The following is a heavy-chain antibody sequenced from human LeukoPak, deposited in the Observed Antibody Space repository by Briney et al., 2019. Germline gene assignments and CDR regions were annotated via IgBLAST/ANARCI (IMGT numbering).Heavy chain of an antibody. J-gene: IGHJ4*02. CDR3: ARQDYYDSSGYSKSLDY. D-gene: IGHD3-22*01. CDR1: GYTVTELS. V-gene: IGHV1-24*01. CDR2: FHPEDGET. Sequence: ASVKVSCKVSGYTVTELSMHWVRQSPGKGLEWMGGFHPEDGETIYAQKFQGRVTMTEDTSTDTAYMELSSLRSEDTAVYYCARQDYYDSSGYSKSLDYWGQGALVTVSS.